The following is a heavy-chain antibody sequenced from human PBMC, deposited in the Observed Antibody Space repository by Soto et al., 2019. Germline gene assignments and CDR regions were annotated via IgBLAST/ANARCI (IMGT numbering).Heavy chain of an antibody. CDR1: GGSISSGGYY. Sequence: SETLSLTCTVSGGSISSGGYYWSWIRQHPGKGLEWIGYIYYSGSTYYNPSLKSRVTISVDTSKNQFSLKLSSVTAADTAVYYCARVFWSTGLEPPGSYYGMDVWGQGTKVTVSS. J-gene: IGHJ6*02. CDR2: IYYSGST. CDR3: ARVFWSTGLEPPGSYYGMDV. V-gene: IGHV4-31*03. D-gene: IGHD3-3*01.